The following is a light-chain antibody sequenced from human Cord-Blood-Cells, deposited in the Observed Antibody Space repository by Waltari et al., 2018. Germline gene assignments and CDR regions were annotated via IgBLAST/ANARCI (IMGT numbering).Light chain of an antibody. V-gene: IGKV1-5*03. CDR1: QSISSW. J-gene: IGKJ1*01. CDR3: QQYNSYSPWT. Sequence: DIQMTQSPSTLSASVGDRVTITCRASQSISSWLAWYQQKPGKAPKLLIYKASSLESGVPSRCSGSGSGTEFTLTISSLQPDDFATYYCQQYNSYSPWTFGQATKVEIK. CDR2: KAS.